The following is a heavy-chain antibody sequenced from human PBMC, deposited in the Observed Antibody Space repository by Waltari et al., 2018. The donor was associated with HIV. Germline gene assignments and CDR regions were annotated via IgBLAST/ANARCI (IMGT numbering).Heavy chain of an antibody. D-gene: IGHD5-18*01. J-gene: IGHJ6*02. CDR2: IGPSGGTT. Sequence: QVQLVQSGAEVKKPGASVKVSCKASGDTFSNYYMKWVRQAPGQGLEWMGIIGPSGGTTNYAQKFQGRVTMTRDTSTSTVYMALSSLRSEDTAIYYCARGVPVDTTMGKYYYYAMDVWGQGTTVTVSS. CDR3: ARGVPVDTTMGKYYYYAMDV. CDR1: GDTFSNYY. V-gene: IGHV1-46*01.